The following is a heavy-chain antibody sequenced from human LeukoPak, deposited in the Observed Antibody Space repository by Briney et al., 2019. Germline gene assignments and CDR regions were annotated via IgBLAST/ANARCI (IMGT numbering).Heavy chain of an antibody. J-gene: IGHJ5*01. V-gene: IGHV3-7*01. Sequence: GGSLRLFCVASGFTFTSYTMSWVRQAPGKGLEWVASMREDGGEIYYVASVRGRFIISRDNSKNSLYLEMNSLRVDDTAVYYCARGGARWFDSWGQGTLVTVS. CDR1: GFTFTSYT. D-gene: IGHD4/OR15-4a*01. CDR3: ARGGARWFDS. CDR2: MREDGGEI.